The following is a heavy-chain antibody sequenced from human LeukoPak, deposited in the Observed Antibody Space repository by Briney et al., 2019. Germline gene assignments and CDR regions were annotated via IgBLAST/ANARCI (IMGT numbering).Heavy chain of an antibody. CDR1: GYTFTSYG. J-gene: IGHJ6*02. CDR3: ARDNVFRDGDHAYYYYGMTS. V-gene: IGHV1-18*01. Sequence: ASVKVSCKASGYTFTSYGISWVRQAPGQGLEWMGWISAYNGNTNYAQKLQGRVTMTTDTSTSTAYMELRSLRSDDTAVYYCARDNVFRDGDHAYYYYGMTSGAKGPRSPSP. CDR2: ISAYNGNT. D-gene: IGHD4-17*01.